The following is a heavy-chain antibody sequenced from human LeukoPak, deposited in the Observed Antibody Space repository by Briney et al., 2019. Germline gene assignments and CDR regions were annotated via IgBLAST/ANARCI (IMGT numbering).Heavy chain of an antibody. CDR1: GGSISSGGYY. V-gene: IGHV4-31*03. J-gene: IGHJ4*02. CDR3: ARVVYSSSTFDY. D-gene: IGHD6-6*01. CDR2: IYYSGST. Sequence: PSQTLSLTCTVSGGSISSGGYYWSWIRQHPGKGLEWIGYIYYSGSTYYNPSLKSRVTISVDTSKNQFSLKLSSVTAAGTAVYYCARVVYSSSTFDYWGQGTLVTVSS.